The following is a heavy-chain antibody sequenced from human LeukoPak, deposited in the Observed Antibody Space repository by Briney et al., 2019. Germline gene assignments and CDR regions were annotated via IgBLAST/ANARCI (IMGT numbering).Heavy chain of an antibody. D-gene: IGHD5-12*01. Sequence: ASETLSLTCTVSGGSISSYYWSWIRQPPGKGLEWIGYIYYSGSTNYNPSLKSRVTISVDTSKNQFSLKLSSVTAADTAVYYCARGGYGGHDPTNWFDPWGQGTLVTVSS. CDR2: IYYSGST. J-gene: IGHJ5*02. CDR3: ARGGYGGHDPTNWFDP. V-gene: IGHV4-59*01. CDR1: GGSISSYY.